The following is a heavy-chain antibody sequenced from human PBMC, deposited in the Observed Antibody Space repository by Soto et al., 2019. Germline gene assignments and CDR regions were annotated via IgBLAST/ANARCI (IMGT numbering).Heavy chain of an antibody. J-gene: IGHJ4*02. CDR2: ISGRGGST. Sequence: EVQLLESGGGLVQPGGSLRLSCAASGFTFTSYAMSWVRQAPGKGLEWVSAISGRGGSTYYADSVKRRFTISRDNSKNTQYLQMNSLRAEDTAVYYCAKATVVKLYYFDYWGQGTLVTVSS. V-gene: IGHV3-23*01. CDR3: AKATVVKLYYFDY. D-gene: IGHD4-17*01. CDR1: GFTFTSYA.